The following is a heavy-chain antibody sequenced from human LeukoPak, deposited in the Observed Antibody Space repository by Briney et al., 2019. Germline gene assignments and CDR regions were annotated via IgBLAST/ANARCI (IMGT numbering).Heavy chain of an antibody. CDR1: GGSISSSSYY. V-gene: IGHV4-39*07. J-gene: IGHJ4*02. Sequence: SETLSLTCTVSGGSISSSSYYWGWIRQPPGKGLEWIGSIYYSGSTYYNPSLKSRVTISVDTSKNQFSLKLSSVTAADTAVYYCARDSRYYYDSSGYYPFDYWGQGTLVTVSS. D-gene: IGHD3-22*01. CDR3: ARDSRYYYDSSGYYPFDY. CDR2: IYYSGST.